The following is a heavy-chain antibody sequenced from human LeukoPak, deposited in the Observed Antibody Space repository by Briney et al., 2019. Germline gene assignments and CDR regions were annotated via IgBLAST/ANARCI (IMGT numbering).Heavy chain of an antibody. CDR3: ARARGSSGYSMGAFEI. CDR1: GFTFSSHG. J-gene: IGHJ3*02. V-gene: IGHV3-33*01. D-gene: IGHD3-22*01. Sequence: PGRSLRLSCVASGFTFSSHGMHWVRQAPGKGREWGAVIWSDGTNKYFADSVKGRFTISRDNSKNTLYLQMNSLRAEDTAVYYCARARGSSGYSMGAFEIWGQGTMVTVSS. CDR2: IWSDGTNK.